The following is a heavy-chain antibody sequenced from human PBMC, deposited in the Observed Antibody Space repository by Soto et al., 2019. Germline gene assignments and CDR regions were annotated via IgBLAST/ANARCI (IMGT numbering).Heavy chain of an antibody. D-gene: IGHD6-13*01. CDR2: ISYRGTP. Sequence: QVQLQESGPGLVKPSQNLSLTCTVSGGSFSSGAYYWSWVRRHPGMGLEWIGYISYRGTPYYNPSLKCRLTISVAASKNQFSLRLSSVTAAATAVYYCARVSATGTRWFDPWGQGTLVTVSS. V-gene: IGHV4-31*03. CDR1: GGSFSSGAYY. CDR3: ARVSATGTRWFDP. J-gene: IGHJ5*02.